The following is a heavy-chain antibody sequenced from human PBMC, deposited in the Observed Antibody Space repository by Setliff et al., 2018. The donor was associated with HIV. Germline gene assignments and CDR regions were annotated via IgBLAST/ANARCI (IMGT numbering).Heavy chain of an antibody. CDR2: ISSSSSTI. CDR3: ARVSELLAYYMDV. CDR1: GFTFSSYS. Sequence: GGSLRLSCAASGFTFSSYSMNWVRQAPGKGLEWVSYISSSSSTIYYADSVKGRFTISRDNAKNSLYLQMNSLRAEDTAVYYCARVSELLAYYMDVWGKGTMVTVSS. D-gene: IGHD1-26*01. J-gene: IGHJ6*03. V-gene: IGHV3-48*01.